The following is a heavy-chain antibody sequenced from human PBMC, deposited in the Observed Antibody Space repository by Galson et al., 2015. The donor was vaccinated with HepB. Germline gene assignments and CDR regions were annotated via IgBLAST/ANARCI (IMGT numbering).Heavy chain of an antibody. CDR2: IRYDGSNK. Sequence: SLRLSCAASGFTFSSYGMHWVRQAPGKGLEWVAFIRYDGSNKYYADSVKGRFTISRDNSKNTLYLQMNSLRAEDTAVYYCAKDLGYCSSTSCDRYAFDIWGQGTMVTVSS. V-gene: IGHV3-30*02. CDR1: GFTFSSYG. D-gene: IGHD2-2*03. CDR3: AKDLGYCSSTSCDRYAFDI. J-gene: IGHJ3*02.